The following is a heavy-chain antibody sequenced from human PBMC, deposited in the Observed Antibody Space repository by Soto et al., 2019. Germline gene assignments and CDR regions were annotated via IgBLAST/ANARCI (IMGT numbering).Heavy chain of an antibody. V-gene: IGHV4-30-4*01. D-gene: IGHD1-1*01. CDR3: ARRDVGGTYPNGFDT. CDR2: IYFTGET. J-gene: IGHJ5*02. CDR1: GGSITSGKYY. Sequence: QVQLQESGPGLVKPSQTLSLTCSVAGGSITSGKYYLSWLRHAPGKGLAWIGYIYFTGETYYNPSLKILFMISRDSSKKPVFLSLRSVTVADPAVYYCARRDVGGTYPNGFDTWGQGALVTVSA.